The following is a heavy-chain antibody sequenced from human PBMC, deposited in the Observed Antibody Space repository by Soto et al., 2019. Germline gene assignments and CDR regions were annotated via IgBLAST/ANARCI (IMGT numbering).Heavy chain of an antibody. Sequence: SETLSLTCTVSGGFLGSYYWSWIRQPPGKGLEWIGYVFYTGRANYNASLKSRVSISLDTSNYQFSLKLSSVTAADTAVYYCARDRSLLYSSGWYYCYGMDVRGRGSTVPVSS. CDR2: VFYTGRA. CDR1: GGFLGSYY. CDR3: ARDRSLLYSSGWYYCYGMDV. V-gene: IGHV4-59*01. J-gene: IGHJ6*02. D-gene: IGHD6-19*01.